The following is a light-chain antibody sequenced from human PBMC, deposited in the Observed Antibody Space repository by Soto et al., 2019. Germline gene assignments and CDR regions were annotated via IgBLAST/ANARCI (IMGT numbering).Light chain of an antibody. J-gene: IGKJ1*01. CDR3: QQYNSWPPWT. CDR1: PSVTNY. Sequence: EIVLTQSPATLSLSPGERATLSCRASPSVTNYLAWYQQKPGQAPRLLIYGASTRATGIPARFSGSGSGTEFTLTISSLQSEDFAVYYCQQYNSWPPWTFGQGTKVDIK. CDR2: GAS. V-gene: IGKV3-15*01.